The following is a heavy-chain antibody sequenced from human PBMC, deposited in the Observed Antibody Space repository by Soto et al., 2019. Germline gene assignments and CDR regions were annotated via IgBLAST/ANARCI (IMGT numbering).Heavy chain of an antibody. V-gene: IGHV4-39*01. J-gene: IGHJ6*02. CDR3: ANLPLGGDYEEGMDV. CDR2: IYYSGST. D-gene: IGHD4-17*01. CDR1: GGSISSSSYY. Sequence: SETLSLTCTVSGGSISSSSYYWGWIRQPPGKGLEWIGSIYYSGSTYYNPSLKSRVTISVDTSKNQFSLKLSSVTAADTAVYYCANLPLGGDYEEGMDVWGQGTTVTVSS.